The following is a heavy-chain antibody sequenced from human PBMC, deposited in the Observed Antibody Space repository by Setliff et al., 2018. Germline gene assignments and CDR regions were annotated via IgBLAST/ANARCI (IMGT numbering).Heavy chain of an antibody. CDR3: ARILGYCSGGSCYVPY. J-gene: IGHJ4*02. D-gene: IGHD2-15*01. CDR2: IYHNGIT. Sequence: KASETLSLTCAVSGVSISTSNWWSWVRQPPGKGLEWIGEIYHNGITNYNPSLKSRVSISVDKSKNQVSLKLNSVTAADTAMYYCARILGYCSGGSCYVPYWGQGTLVTVSS. V-gene: IGHV4-4*02. CDR1: GVSISTSNW.